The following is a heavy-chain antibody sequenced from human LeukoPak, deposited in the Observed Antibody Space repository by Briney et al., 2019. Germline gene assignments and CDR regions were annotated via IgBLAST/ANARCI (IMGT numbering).Heavy chain of an antibody. D-gene: IGHD3-10*01. CDR3: ATLTVRGVINI. CDR1: GFTFSNTR. J-gene: IGHJ4*02. Sequence: GGSLRLSCAASGFTFSNTRMNWVRQAPGKGLEWVGRIQSKTDGGTTEYAAPVKGRFTISRDDSKTTLYLQMNSLKTEDTAVYYCATLTVRGVINIWGQGTLVTVSS. V-gene: IGHV3-15*01. CDR2: IQSKTDGGTT.